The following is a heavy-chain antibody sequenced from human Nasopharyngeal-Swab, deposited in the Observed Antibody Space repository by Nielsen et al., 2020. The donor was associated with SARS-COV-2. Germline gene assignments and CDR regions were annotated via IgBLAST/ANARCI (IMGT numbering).Heavy chain of an antibody. J-gene: IGHJ4*02. V-gene: IGHV3-9*01. Sequence: PGKGLEWVSGISWNSGSIGYADSAKGRFTVSRDNAKSSLYLQMNSLRAEDTALYYCATSPYSNGWYYDYWGQGTLVTVSS. D-gene: IGHD6-19*01. CDR2: ISWNSGSI. CDR3: ATSPYSNGWYYDY.